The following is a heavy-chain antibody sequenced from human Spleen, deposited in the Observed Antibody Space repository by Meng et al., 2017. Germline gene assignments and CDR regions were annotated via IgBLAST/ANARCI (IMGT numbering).Heavy chain of an antibody. J-gene: IGHJ4*02. V-gene: IGHV4-34*01. Sequence: LPAVGARLVNPFGPPSPTCGVYGGSFSGYYWSWIRQPPGKGLEWIGEINHSGSTNYNPSLKSRVTISVDTSKNQFSLKLSSVTAADTAVYYCARGLSGSYYGTFDYWGQGTLVTVSS. CDR1: GGSFSGYY. CDR3: ARGLSGSYYGTFDY. CDR2: INHSGST. D-gene: IGHD1-26*01.